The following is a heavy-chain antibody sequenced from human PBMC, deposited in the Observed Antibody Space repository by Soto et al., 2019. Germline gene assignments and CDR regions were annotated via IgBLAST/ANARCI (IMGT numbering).Heavy chain of an antibody. CDR2: ISATTTYK. Sequence: PGGSLRLSCTASGFTFDTYTMNWLRQAPGRGLEWVSSISATTTYKYYAASVEGRFTISRDNAKNSLYLQTNSLGAEDTAVYYCARGSASKSGHLWYFDPWGRGTLVTVSS. CDR1: GFTFDTYT. V-gene: IGHV3-21*01. D-gene: IGHD2-8*02. CDR3: ARGSASKSGHLWYFDP. J-gene: IGHJ2*01.